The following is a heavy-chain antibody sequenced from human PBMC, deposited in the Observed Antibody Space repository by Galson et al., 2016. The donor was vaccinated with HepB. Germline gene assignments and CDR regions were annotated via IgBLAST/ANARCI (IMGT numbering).Heavy chain of an antibody. CDR2: IRKHNGGT. J-gene: IGHJ2*01. Sequence: SLRLSCAASGFTFSRYAMSWVRQAPGKGLEWVSSIRKHNGGTYYGDSVKGRFTTSRDNSKNTLSLQMHSLRAEDTAIYFCAKAPDFSTGWYFDLWGRGTPVTVSS. CDR1: GFTFSRYA. D-gene: IGHD4-11*01. V-gene: IGHV3-23*01. CDR3: AKAPDFSTGWYFDL.